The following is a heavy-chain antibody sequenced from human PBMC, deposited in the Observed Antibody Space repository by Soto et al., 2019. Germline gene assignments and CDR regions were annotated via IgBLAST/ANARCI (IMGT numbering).Heavy chain of an antibody. CDR2: IVVGSGNT. CDR1: TFTFTSSA. CDR3: ARFQYYYDSSGYSPAGAVY. V-gene: IGHV1-58*01. D-gene: IGHD3-22*01. J-gene: IGHJ4*02. Sequence: SVKVSCKASTFTFTSSAVQWVRQARGQRLEWIGWIVVGSGNTKYAQNFQERVTISADKSISTAYLQWSSLKASDTAMYYCARFQYYYDSSGYSPAGAVYWGQGTLVTVSS.